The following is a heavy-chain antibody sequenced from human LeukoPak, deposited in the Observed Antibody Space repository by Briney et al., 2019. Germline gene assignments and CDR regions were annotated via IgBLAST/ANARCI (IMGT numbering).Heavy chain of an antibody. V-gene: IGHV4-59*12. CDR2: IYYSGST. D-gene: IGHD6-13*01. Sequence: PSETLPLTCTVSGGSISGYYWSWIRQPPGKGLEWIGNIYYSGSTNYDPSLKSRVTISVDTSKNQSSLKLSSVTAADTAVYYCARVTYSSSWYPDYWGQGTLVTVSS. J-gene: IGHJ4*02. CDR1: GGSISGYY. CDR3: ARVTYSSSWYPDY.